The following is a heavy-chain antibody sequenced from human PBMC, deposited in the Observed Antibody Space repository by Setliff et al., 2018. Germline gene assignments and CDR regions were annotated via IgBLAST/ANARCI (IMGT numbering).Heavy chain of an antibody. V-gene: IGHV4-61*08. CDR2: AYHSGST. J-gene: IGHJ6*03. CDR3: ATRKSSGRLYYMDV. CDR1: GGSINSGGYY. D-gene: IGHD1-26*01. Sequence: SETLSLTCTVSGGSINSGGYYWTWIRQHPGKGLEWIGCAYHSGSTNYNPSLKSRVTISGDTSKNQVSLRLSSVTAADTAVYYCATRKSSGRLYYMDVWGKGTTVTVSS.